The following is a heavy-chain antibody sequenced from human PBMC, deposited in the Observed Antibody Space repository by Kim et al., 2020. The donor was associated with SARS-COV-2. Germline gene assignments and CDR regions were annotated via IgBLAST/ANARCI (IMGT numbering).Heavy chain of an antibody. D-gene: IGHD3-10*01. Sequence: PSPKSRVTISVDTSKNPFSPKLSSVTAADTAVYYCARLLNLWFGELLHFDPWGQGTLVTVSS. CDR3: ARLLNLWFGELLHFDP. J-gene: IGHJ5*02. V-gene: IGHV4-34*01.